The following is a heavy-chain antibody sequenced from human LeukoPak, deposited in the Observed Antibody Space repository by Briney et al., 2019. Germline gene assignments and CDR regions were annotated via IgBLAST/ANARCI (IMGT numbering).Heavy chain of an antibody. CDR1: GGSFSGYY. CDR3: ARGESIAARRD. Sequence: SETLSLTCAVYGGSFSGYYWSWLRPPPPKGLEWIGEINHSGSTNYNPSLKSRVTISVDTSKNQFSLKLSSVTAADTAVYYCARGESIAARRDWGQGTLVTVSS. J-gene: IGHJ4*02. V-gene: IGHV4-34*01. D-gene: IGHD6-6*01. CDR2: INHSGST.